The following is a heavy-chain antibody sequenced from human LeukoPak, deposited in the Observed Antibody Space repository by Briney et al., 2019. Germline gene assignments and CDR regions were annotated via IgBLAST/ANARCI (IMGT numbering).Heavy chain of an antibody. CDR3: ARDRPSIVGAKGAFDI. J-gene: IGHJ3*02. CDR2: IYYSGST. V-gene: IGHV4-30-4*01. Sequence: SETLSLTCAVYGGSFSGYYWSWIRQPPGKGLEWIGYIYYSGSTYYNPSLKSRVTISVDTSKNQFSLKLSSVTAADTAVYYCARDRPSIVGAKGAFDIWGQGTMVTVSS. CDR1: GGSFSGYY. D-gene: IGHD1-26*01.